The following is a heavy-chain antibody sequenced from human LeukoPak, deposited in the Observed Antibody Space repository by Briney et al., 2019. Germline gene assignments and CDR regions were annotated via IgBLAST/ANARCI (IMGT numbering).Heavy chain of an antibody. V-gene: IGHV1-18*01. Sequence: ASVKVSCKASGYTFTCYDINWVRQATGQGLEWMGWISAYNGNTNYAQKLQGRVTMTTDTSTSTAYMELRSLRSDDTAVYYCARDGSPDYYDSSGYVDWGQGTLVTVSS. CDR1: GYTFTCYD. CDR3: ARDGSPDYYDSSGYVD. CDR2: ISAYNGNT. J-gene: IGHJ4*02. D-gene: IGHD3-22*01.